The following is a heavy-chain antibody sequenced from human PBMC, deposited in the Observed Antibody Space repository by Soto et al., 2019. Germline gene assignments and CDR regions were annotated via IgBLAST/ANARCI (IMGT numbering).Heavy chain of an antibody. Sequence: PGESLKISCKGSGYSFTSYWIGWVRQMPGKGLEWMGIIYPGDSDTRYSPSFQGQVTISADKSISTAYLQWSSLKASDTAMYYCARRRIYCNSTRCYAGFLSDLDWFDPWGQGTLVTVSS. J-gene: IGHJ5*02. CDR3: ARRRIYCNSTRCYAGFLSDLDWFDP. D-gene: IGHD2-2*01. CDR1: GYSFTSYW. V-gene: IGHV5-51*01. CDR2: IYPGDSDT.